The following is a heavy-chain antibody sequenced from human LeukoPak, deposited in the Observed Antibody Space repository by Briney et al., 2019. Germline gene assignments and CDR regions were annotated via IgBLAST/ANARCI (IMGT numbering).Heavy chain of an antibody. Sequence: GASVKVSYKASGYTFTGYYMHWVRQAPGQGLEWMGWINPNSGGTNYAQKFRGRVTMTRDTSISTAYMELSRLRSDDTAVYYCARDEGTAATGYWGQGTLVSVSS. V-gene: IGHV1-2*02. CDR2: INPNSGGT. D-gene: IGHD2-15*01. CDR1: GYTFTGYY. J-gene: IGHJ4*02. CDR3: ARDEGTAATGY.